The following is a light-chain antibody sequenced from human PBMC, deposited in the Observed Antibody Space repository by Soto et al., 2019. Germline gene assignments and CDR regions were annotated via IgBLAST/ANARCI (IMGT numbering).Light chain of an antibody. CDR3: CSFAGSGTGV. CDR2: EVD. V-gene: IGLV2-23*02. CDR1: SSDIGTYNL. Sequence: QSVLTQPASVSGSPGQSIAISCTGTSSDIGTYNLVSWYQQHPGKAPKLMISEVDKRPSGVSDRFSGSKSGITASLTISGLQTEDEADYYCCSFAGSGTGVFGTGTQLTVL. J-gene: IGLJ1*01.